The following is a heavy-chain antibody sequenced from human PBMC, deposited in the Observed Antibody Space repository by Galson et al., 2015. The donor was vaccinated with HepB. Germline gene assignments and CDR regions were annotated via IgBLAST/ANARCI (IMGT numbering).Heavy chain of an antibody. V-gene: IGHV1-46*01. D-gene: IGHD6-6*01. CDR3: ARDYTEYSSSGLKYYYGMDV. Sequence: SVKVSCKASGYTFTSYYMHWVRQAPGQGLEWMGIINPSGGSTSYAQKFQGRVTMTRDTSTSTVYMELSSLRSEDTAVYYCARDYTEYSSSGLKYYYGMDVWGQGTTVTVSS. J-gene: IGHJ6*02. CDR2: INPSGGST. CDR1: GYTFTSYY.